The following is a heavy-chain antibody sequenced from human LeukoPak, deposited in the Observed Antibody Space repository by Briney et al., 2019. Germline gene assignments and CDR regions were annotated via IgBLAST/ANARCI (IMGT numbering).Heavy chain of an antibody. CDR3: ARAVGDLGYCSSTSCYARNWFDP. D-gene: IGHD2-2*01. J-gene: IGHJ5*02. CDR1: GYTFTGYY. CDR2: INPNSGGT. V-gene: IGHV1-2*02. Sequence: ASVKVSCKASGYTFTGYYMHWVRQAPGQGLEWMGWINPNSGGTNYAQKLQGRVTMTTDTSTSTAYMELRSLRSDDTAVYYCARAVGDLGYCSSTSCYARNWFDPWGQGTLVTVSS.